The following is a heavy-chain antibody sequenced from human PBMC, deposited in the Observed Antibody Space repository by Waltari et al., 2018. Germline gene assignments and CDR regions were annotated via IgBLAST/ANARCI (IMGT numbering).Heavy chain of an antibody. CDR2: ISGSGGRT. D-gene: IGHD2-2*01. CDR1: GFTFSSYA. Sequence: EVQLLESGGGLVQPGGSLRLSCAASGFTFSSYAISLVRQARGKGLEWVSAISGSGGRTYYADSVKGRFTISRDNSKNTLYLQMNSLRAEDTAVYYCAKAGMEVVVPAAGYFLPINWGQGTLVTVSS. V-gene: IGHV3-23*01. J-gene: IGHJ4*02. CDR3: AKAGMEVVVPAAGYFLPIN.